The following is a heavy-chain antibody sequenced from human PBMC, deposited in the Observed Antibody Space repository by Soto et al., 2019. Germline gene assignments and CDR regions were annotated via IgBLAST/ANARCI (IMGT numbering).Heavy chain of an antibody. J-gene: IGHJ2*01. V-gene: IGHV3-7*01. CDR3: ARDQEGSSGFSTYWYFDL. Sequence: GGSLRLSCAASGFTFSSYWMSWVRQAPGKGLEWVANIKQDGSEKYYEDSVKGRFTISRDNAKNSLYLQMNSLRAEDTAVYYCARDQEGSSGFSTYWYFDLWGRGTLVTVSS. CDR2: IKQDGSEK. CDR1: GFTFSSYW. D-gene: IGHD6-19*01.